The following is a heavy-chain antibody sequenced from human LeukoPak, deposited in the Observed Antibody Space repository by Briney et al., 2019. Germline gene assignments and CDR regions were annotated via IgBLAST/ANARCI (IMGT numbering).Heavy chain of an antibody. V-gene: IGHV3-30-3*01. CDR1: GFTFSSYA. Sequence: GGSLRLSCAASGFTFSSYAMHWVRQAPGKGLEWVAVISYDGSNKYYADSVKDRFTISRDNSKNTLYLQMNSLRAEDTAVYYCARDISGSYFSYYGMDVWGQGTTVTVSS. CDR3: ARDISGSYFSYYGMDV. D-gene: IGHD1-26*01. CDR2: ISYDGSNK. J-gene: IGHJ6*02.